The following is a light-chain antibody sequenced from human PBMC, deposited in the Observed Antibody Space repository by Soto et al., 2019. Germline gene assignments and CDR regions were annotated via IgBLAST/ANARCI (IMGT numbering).Light chain of an antibody. CDR1: SSDVGGYNY. CDR3: SSYTSSSTLSTYV. Sequence: QSVLTQPASVSGSPGPSITISCTGTSSDVGGYNYVSWYQHHPGKAPKLMIYDVSNRPSGVSNRFSGSKSGNTASLIISGLQAEDEADYYCSSYTSSSTLSTYVFGTGTKVTVL. CDR2: DVS. V-gene: IGLV2-14*03. J-gene: IGLJ1*01.